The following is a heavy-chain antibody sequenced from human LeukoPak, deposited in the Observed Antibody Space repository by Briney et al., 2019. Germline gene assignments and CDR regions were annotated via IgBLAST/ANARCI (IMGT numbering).Heavy chain of an antibody. Sequence: GGSLRLSCAASGFTFSSYSMNWVRRAPGKGLEWLSYLSSSSSNIYYADSVKGRFTISRDNAKNSLYLQMNSLRSEDTAVYYCAREDASSWDYWGQGILVTVSS. D-gene: IGHD6-13*01. J-gene: IGHJ4*02. CDR1: GFTFSSYS. CDR3: AREDASSWDY. V-gene: IGHV3-48*01. CDR2: LSSSSSNI.